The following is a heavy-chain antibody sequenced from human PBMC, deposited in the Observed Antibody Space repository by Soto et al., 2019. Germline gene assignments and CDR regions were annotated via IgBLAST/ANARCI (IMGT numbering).Heavy chain of an antibody. CDR1: GFTFSSYA. Sequence: GGSLRLSCAASGFTFSSYAMTWVRQAPGKGLEWVSAISGSGGSTYYADSVKGRFTISRDNSKNTLYLQMNSLRAEDTAVYYCAKVKGIVVLPAARDAFDIWGQGTMVTVSS. CDR2: ISGSGGST. D-gene: IGHD2-2*01. CDR3: AKVKGIVVLPAARDAFDI. J-gene: IGHJ3*02. V-gene: IGHV3-23*01.